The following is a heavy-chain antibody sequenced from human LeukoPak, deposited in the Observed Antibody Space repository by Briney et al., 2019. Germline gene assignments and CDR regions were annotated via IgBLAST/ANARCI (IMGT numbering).Heavy chain of an antibody. CDR2: IYSGGST. V-gene: IGHV3-66*01. CDR3: ARGGEYSSSSLVDY. CDR1: GFTVSSNY. Sequence: GGSLRLSCAASGFTVSSNYMSWVRQAPGKGLEWVSVIYSGGSTYYADSVKGRFTISRDNSKNALYLQMNSLRAEDTAVYYCARGGEYSSSSLVDYWGQGTLVTVSS. J-gene: IGHJ4*02. D-gene: IGHD6-6*01.